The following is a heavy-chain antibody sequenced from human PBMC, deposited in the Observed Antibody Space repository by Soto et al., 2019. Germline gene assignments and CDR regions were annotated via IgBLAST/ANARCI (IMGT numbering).Heavy chain of an antibody. D-gene: IGHD4-4*01. V-gene: IGHV1-2*04. CDR3: ARVTATSPDAWLDP. CDR1: GYTFNDYF. Sequence: QVQLVQSGAEVKKPGASVNVSCRASGYTFNDYFWHWVRQAPGQGLEWMGWINPNSGSTHFAEKFEGLVTMTRDASITTVYLVINRLRSDDTAVYYCARVTATSPDAWLDPWGQGTLVTVSS. CDR2: INPNSGST. J-gene: IGHJ5*02.